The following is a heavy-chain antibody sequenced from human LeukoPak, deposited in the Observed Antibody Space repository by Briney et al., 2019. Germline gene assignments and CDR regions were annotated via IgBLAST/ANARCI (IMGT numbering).Heavy chain of an antibody. CDR2: IYHSGST. D-gene: IGHD3-10*01. CDR1: GGSISSGGYS. V-gene: IGHV4-30-2*01. CDR3: ARARFAMVRGVSWFDP. Sequence: SQTLSLTCAVSGGSISSGGYSWSWIRQPPGKGLEWIGYIYHSGSTYYNPSLKSRVTISVDRPKNQFSLKLSSVTAADTAVYYCARARFAMVRGVSWFDPWGQGTLVTVSS. J-gene: IGHJ5*02.